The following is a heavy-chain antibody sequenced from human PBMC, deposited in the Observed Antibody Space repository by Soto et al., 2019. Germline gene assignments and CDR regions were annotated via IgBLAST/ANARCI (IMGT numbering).Heavy chain of an antibody. J-gene: IGHJ4*02. Sequence: EAGGGVVQPGRSLRLSCAASGFTFSTHAMHWVRQAPGKGLECVAIVSFDGSNKYYADSVKGRFTISRDNSKNTLYLQMSGLTPEDTAVYYCARDQIGITTTGGGRIDHWGQGTLVTVSS. CDR1: GFTFSTHA. CDR2: VSFDGSNK. CDR3: ARDQIGITTTGGGRIDH. D-gene: IGHD1-20*01. V-gene: IGHV3-30-3*01.